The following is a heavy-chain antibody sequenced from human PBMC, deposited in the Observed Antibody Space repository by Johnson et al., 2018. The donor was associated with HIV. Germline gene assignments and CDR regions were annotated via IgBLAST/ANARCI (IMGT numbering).Heavy chain of an antibody. CDR2: IRYDGSNK. D-gene: IGHD5-24*01. CDR1: GFTFSSYG. J-gene: IGHJ3*02. CDR3: ARGSQEMVTIWNAFDI. V-gene: IGHV3-30*02. Sequence: QVQLVESGGGVVQPGGSLRLSCAASGFTFSSYGMHWVRQAPGTGLEWLAFIRYDGSNKYYADSVPGRFTVSRDNSKTTLYLQMNSLRGEDTAVYYCARGSQEMVTIWNAFDIWGQGTMVTVSS.